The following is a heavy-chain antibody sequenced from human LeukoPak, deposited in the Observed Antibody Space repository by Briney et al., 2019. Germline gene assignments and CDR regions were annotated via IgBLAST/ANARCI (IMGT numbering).Heavy chain of an antibody. D-gene: IGHD3-3*01. CDR3: ARDAHITIFGVVSYYFDY. J-gene: IGHJ4*02. Sequence: TSETLSLTCTISGASISNFYWSWIRQPAGKGLEWIGRIYTSGSTNYNPSLKSRVTISVDTSKNQFSLKLSSVTAADTAVYYCARDAHITIFGVVSYYFDYWGQGTLVTVSS. CDR1: GASISNFY. CDR2: IYTSGST. V-gene: IGHV4-4*07.